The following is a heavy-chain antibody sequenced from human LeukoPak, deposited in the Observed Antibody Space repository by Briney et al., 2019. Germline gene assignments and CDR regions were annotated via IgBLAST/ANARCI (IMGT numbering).Heavy chain of an antibody. Sequence: PGGSLRLSCAASGFSFSRYWMHWVRQAPGKGLVWVSRINSDGTSTSYADSVKGRFTISRDNAKNTLYLQMNSLRAEDTAVYYCAKDYDSSGYVIDYWGQGTLVTVSS. CDR3: AKDYDSSGYVIDY. V-gene: IGHV3-74*01. J-gene: IGHJ4*02. D-gene: IGHD3-22*01. CDR2: INSDGTST. CDR1: GFSFSRYW.